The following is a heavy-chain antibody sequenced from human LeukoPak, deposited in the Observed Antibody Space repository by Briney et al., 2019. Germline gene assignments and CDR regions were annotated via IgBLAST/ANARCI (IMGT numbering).Heavy chain of an antibody. D-gene: IGHD3-22*01. V-gene: IGHV3-23*01. CDR2: ISGSGGST. J-gene: IGHJ4*02. CDR1: GFTFSSYA. Sequence: GGSLRLSCAASGFTFSSYAMSWVRQAPGKGLEWVSAISGSGGSTYYADSVKGRFIISRDNSKNTLYLQMNSLRAEDTAVYYCAKRIFYDSSGYDYWGQGTPVTVSS. CDR3: AKRIFYDSSGYDY.